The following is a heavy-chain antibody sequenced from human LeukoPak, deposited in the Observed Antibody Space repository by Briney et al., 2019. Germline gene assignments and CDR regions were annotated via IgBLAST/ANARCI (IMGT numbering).Heavy chain of an antibody. CDR2: ISAYNGNT. V-gene: IGHV1-18*01. CDR1: GYTFTSYG. D-gene: IGHD1/OR15-1a*01. Sequence: ASVKVSCKASGYTFTSYGISWVRQAPGQGLEWMGWISAYNGNTNYAQKLQGRVTMTIDTSTSTAYMELRSLRSDDTAVYYCARDSAGTNHGLFDYWGQGTLVTVSS. CDR3: ARDSAGTNHGLFDY. J-gene: IGHJ4*02.